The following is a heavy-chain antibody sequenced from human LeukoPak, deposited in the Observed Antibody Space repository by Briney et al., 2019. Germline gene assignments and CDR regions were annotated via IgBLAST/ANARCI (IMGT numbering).Heavy chain of an antibody. D-gene: IGHD2-15*01. CDR3: ARLSVVVVAAEGSWFDP. J-gene: IGHJ5*02. CDR2: IYPGDSDT. Sequence: GESLKISCKGSGYSFTSYWIGWARQMPGKGLEWMGIIYPGDSDTRYSPSFQGQVTISADKSISTAYLQWSSLKASDTAMYYCARLSVVVVAAEGSWFDPWGQGTLVTVSS. V-gene: IGHV5-51*01. CDR1: GYSFTSYW.